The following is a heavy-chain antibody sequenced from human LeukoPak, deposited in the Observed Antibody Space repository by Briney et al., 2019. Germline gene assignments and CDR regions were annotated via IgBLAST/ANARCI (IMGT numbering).Heavy chain of an antibody. V-gene: IGHV4-34*01. J-gene: IGHJ4*02. Sequence: SETLSLTCAVYGGSFSGYYWSWIRQPPGKGLEWIGEINHSGSTNYNPSLKSRVTISVDTSKNQFSLKLSSVTAADTAVYYCARGQVTGFAWLDCWGQGTLVTVSS. CDR1: GGSFSGYY. CDR3: ARGQVTGFAWLDC. CDR2: INHSGST. D-gene: IGHD1-14*01.